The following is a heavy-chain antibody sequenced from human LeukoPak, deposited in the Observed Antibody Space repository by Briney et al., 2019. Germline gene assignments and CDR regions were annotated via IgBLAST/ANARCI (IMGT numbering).Heavy chain of an antibody. Sequence: PGGSLRLSFAASGFMFSCSEMTWVRQGPGMGLEWVSYISSSGSTIYYADSVKGRFTISRDNAKDSLYLQMNSLSAEDTAVYYCARAQRYARELLPNYDFDYWGQGTLVTVSS. D-gene: IGHD4/OR15-4a*01. V-gene: IGHV3-48*03. CDR3: ARAQRYARELLPNYDFDY. CDR2: ISSSGSTI. J-gene: IGHJ4*02. CDR1: GFMFSCSE.